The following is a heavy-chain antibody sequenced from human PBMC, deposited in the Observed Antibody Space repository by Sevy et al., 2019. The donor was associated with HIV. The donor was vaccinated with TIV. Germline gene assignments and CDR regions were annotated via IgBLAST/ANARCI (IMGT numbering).Heavy chain of an antibody. V-gene: IGHV3-11*01. J-gene: IGHJ4*02. D-gene: IGHD1-26*01. CDR1: GFIFSDYY. CDR3: ARAGGSWALRY. CDR2: ISGSGNTI. Sequence: GGSLRLSCAASGFIFSDYYMSWIRHAPGKGLEWVSYISGSGNTIYYTDSVKGRFTISRDNAKDSLYLQMNSLRAEDTAVYCCARAGGSWALRYWGQGSLVTVSS.